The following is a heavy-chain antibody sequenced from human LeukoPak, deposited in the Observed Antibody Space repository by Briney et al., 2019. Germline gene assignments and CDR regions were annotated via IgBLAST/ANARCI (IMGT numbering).Heavy chain of an antibody. V-gene: IGHV3-74*01. D-gene: IGHD6-13*01. CDR2: IISDGSST. Sequence: KTGGSLRLSCAASGFSFSNYWMHWVRQAPGKGLVWVSRIISDGSSTDYADSVKGRFTISRDNAKNSLFLQMNSLRAEDTAVYYCARSIPATDIDAFDIWGPGTMVTVSS. CDR1: GFSFSNYW. CDR3: ARSIPATDIDAFDI. J-gene: IGHJ3*02.